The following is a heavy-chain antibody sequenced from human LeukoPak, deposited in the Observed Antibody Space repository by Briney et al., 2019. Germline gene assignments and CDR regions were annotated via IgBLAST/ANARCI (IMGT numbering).Heavy chain of an antibody. Sequence: ASVKVSCKAAGYTFTGYYIHCVRQAPGQGLEGMGWLNPDGGGAYYAQSFQGRVTMTRDTSISTAYMELSSLRFDDTAVYYCARVGPIDYYYYPMDVWGQATTVNASS. CDR1: GYTFTGYY. V-gene: IGHV1-2*02. CDR3: ARVGPIDYYYYPMDV. CDR2: LNPDGGGA. J-gene: IGHJ6*02.